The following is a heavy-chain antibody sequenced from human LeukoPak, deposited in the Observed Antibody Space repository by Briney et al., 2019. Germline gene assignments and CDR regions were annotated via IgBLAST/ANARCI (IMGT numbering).Heavy chain of an antibody. Sequence: ASVKVSCKASGGTFSSYGISWVRQAPGQGLEWMGRIIPTLQIATYAQKFQDRVTTTTDASTNTAYMGLSSLRSEDAAVYYCAGQVVEAAMYFQDWGQGTLVTVSS. CDR3: AGQVVEAAMYFQD. D-gene: IGHD2-15*01. J-gene: IGHJ1*01. CDR2: IIPTLQIA. V-gene: IGHV1-69*04. CDR1: GGTFSSYG.